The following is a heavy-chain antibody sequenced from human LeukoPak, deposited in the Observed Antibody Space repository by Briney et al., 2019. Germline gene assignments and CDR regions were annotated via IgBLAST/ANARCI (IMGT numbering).Heavy chain of an antibody. J-gene: IGHJ4*02. CDR2: ISYDGSNK. V-gene: IGHV3-30*04. CDR1: GFTFSSYA. D-gene: IGHD6-19*01. CDR3: ARDHYSSGSY. Sequence: GRSLRLSCAASGFTFSSYAMHWVRQAPGKGLEWVAVISYDGSNKYYADSVKGRFTISRDNSKNTLYLQMNSLRAEDTAVYYCARDHYSSGSYWGRGTLVTVSS.